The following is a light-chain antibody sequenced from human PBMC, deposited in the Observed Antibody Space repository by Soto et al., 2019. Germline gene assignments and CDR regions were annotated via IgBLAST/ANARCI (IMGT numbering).Light chain of an antibody. CDR1: HSVGTN. J-gene: IGKJ1*01. CDR3: QQYNNWPTWT. Sequence: MTQSPDTLSVSPGDRVTLSCRASHSVGTNLAWYQQKPGQAPRLLIYGASARATDVPVRFSGSGSGTEFTLTISSLQSEDFAIYSCQQYNNWPTWTFGPGTRVEIK. CDR2: GAS. V-gene: IGKV3-15*01.